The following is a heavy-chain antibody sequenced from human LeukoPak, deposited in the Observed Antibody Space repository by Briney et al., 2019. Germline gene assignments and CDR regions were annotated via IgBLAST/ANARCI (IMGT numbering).Heavy chain of an antibody. CDR2: IYSSGST. CDR1: GDSISSGNYY. CDR3: ARQYSDILTGYHRGELYWYFDL. V-gene: IGHV4-61*02. Sequence: PSQTLSLTCTVSGDSISSGNYYWSWIRQPAGKGLEWIGRIYSSGSTNYNPSLKSRVTISLDTSKNQFSLKLSSVTAADTAVYHCARQYSDILTGYHRGELYWYFDLWGRGTLVTVSS. J-gene: IGHJ2*01. D-gene: IGHD3-9*01.